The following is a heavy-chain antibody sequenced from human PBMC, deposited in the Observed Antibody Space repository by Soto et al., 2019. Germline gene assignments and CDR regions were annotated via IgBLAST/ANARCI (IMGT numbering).Heavy chain of an antibody. CDR1: GFTFNSYA. CDR3: AKDRNYYDSSGYDY. V-gene: IGHV3-23*01. D-gene: IGHD3-22*01. J-gene: IGHJ4*02. Sequence: EVQLLESGGGLVQPGGSLRLSCAASGFTFNSYAMSWVRQAPGKGLEWVSTIIGSGGSTYYADSVKGRFSVSRDNSRNTLYLQMNSLRAEDTAVYYCAKDRNYYDSSGYDYWGRGSLVTVCS. CDR2: IIGSGGST.